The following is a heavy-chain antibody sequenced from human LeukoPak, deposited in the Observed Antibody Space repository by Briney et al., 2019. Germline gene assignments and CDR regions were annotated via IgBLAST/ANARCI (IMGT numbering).Heavy chain of an antibody. V-gene: IGHV3-30-3*01. D-gene: IGHD3-3*01. Sequence: QSGGSLRLSCAASGFTFSSYAMHWVRQAPGKGLEWVAVISYDGSNKYYADSVKGRFTISRDNSKNTLYLQMNSLRAEDTAVYYCARDGGDGITIFTDYYHYMDVWGKGTTVTVSS. CDR2: ISYDGSNK. CDR3: ARDGGDGITIFTDYYHYMDV. CDR1: GFTFSSYA. J-gene: IGHJ6*03.